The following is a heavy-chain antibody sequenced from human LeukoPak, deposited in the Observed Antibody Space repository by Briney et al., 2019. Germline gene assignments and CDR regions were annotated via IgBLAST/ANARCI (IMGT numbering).Heavy chain of an antibody. J-gene: IGHJ3*02. CDR2: IYYSGST. Sequence: SETLSLTCTVSGGSISSYYWSWIRQPPGKGLEWIGYIYYSGSTNYNPSLKSRVTISVDTSKNQFSLTLSSVTAADTAVYYCARHGDYYDSSGYYYVLNAFDIWGQGTMVTVSS. D-gene: IGHD3-22*01. V-gene: IGHV4-59*08. CDR1: GGSISSYY. CDR3: ARHGDYYDSSGYYYVLNAFDI.